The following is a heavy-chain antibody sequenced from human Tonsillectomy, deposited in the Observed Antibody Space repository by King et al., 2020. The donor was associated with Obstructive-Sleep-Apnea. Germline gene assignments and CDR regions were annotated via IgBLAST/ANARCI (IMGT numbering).Heavy chain of an antibody. J-gene: IGHJ4*02. CDR3: AKVMTGTGRGFDS. CDR2: ISWNSGYI. CDR1: GFAFDDYA. Sequence: QLVQSGGGLVQPGRSLRLSCAASGFAFDDYAMHWVRQPPGKGLEWVSGISWNSGYIAYADSLKGRFTISRDNAKNSLFLQMNSLRSEDTALYYCAKVMTGTGRGFDSWGQGTLVTVSS. D-gene: IGHD1-1*01. V-gene: IGHV3-9*01.